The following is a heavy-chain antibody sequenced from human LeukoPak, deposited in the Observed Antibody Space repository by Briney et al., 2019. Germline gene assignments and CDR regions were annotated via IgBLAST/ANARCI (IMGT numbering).Heavy chain of an antibody. CDR2: ISSSSSYI. Sequence: GESLRLSCAASGFTFSSYSMNWVRQAPGKGLEWVSSISSSSSYIYYADSVKGRFTISRDNAKNSLYLQMNSLRAEDTAVYYCARYCSSTSCSTRYYYGMDVWGQGTTVTVSS. CDR3: ARYCSSTSCSTRYYYGMDV. CDR1: GFTFSSYS. J-gene: IGHJ6*02. V-gene: IGHV3-21*01. D-gene: IGHD2-2*01.